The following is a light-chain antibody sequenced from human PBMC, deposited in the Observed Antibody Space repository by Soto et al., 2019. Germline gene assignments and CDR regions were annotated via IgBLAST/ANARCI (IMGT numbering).Light chain of an antibody. CDR2: WAS. CDR1: QSVLYSSNNKNY. V-gene: IGKV4-1*01. CDR3: QQYYCTPRT. Sequence: DIVMTQSPDSLAVSLGERATINCKSSQSVLYSSNNKNYLAWYQQKPGQPPKLLIYWASTRESGVPDRFSGSGSVADFNLTISSLLAEDVAVYYCQQYYCTPRTFGQGTKVEIK. J-gene: IGKJ1*01.